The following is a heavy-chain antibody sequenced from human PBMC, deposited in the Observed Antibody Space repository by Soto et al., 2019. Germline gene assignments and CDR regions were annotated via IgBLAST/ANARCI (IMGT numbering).Heavy chain of an antibody. J-gene: IGHJ4*02. CDR2: MVPDSGRT. Sequence: ASVKVSCKASGYTFLNHDINWLRQAPGQGLEWMGWMVPDSGRTGYAKKYQGRVTMTRNTSTSTAYMELNSLTNEDTAVYYCARGDQFGFGVDYWGQGTPVTVS. CDR1: GYTFLNHD. D-gene: IGHD3-10*01. V-gene: IGHV1-8*01. CDR3: ARGDQFGFGVDY.